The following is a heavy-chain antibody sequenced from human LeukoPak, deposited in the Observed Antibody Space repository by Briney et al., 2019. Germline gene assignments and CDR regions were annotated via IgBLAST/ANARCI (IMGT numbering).Heavy chain of an antibody. Sequence: SETLSLTCAVYGGSFSGYYWSWIRQPPGKGLEWIGEINHSGSTNYNPSLKSRVTISVDTSKNQFSLKLSSVTAADTAVYYCAREYSGYDYCFDYWGQGTLVTVSS. CDR1: GGSFSGYY. CDR3: AREYSGYDYCFDY. J-gene: IGHJ4*02. V-gene: IGHV4-34*01. D-gene: IGHD5-12*01. CDR2: INHSGST.